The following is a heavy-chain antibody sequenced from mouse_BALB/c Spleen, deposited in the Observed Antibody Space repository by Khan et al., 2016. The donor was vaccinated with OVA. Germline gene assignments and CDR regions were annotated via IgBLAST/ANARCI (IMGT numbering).Heavy chain of an antibody. V-gene: IGHV3-2*02. CDR1: GYSITTNYA. D-gene: IGHD1-1*01. Sequence: EVQLVESGPGLVEPSQSLSLTCTVTGYSITTNYAWYWIRQFPGNKLEWMGYISYSCSTCYTPSLKSRISSTRNTSKNHFFLQLNSGTTEDTATYYCARKNYYGYAVDYWGQGTSVTVSS. CDR2: ISYSCST. J-gene: IGHJ4*01. CDR3: ARKNYYGYAVDY.